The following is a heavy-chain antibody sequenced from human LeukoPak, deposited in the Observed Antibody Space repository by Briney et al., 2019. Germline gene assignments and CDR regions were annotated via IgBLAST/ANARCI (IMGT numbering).Heavy chain of an antibody. Sequence: SETLSLTCSVSGGSISSDYWSWIRQVPGKGLQWIAFISYSGSPDYNPSLKSRVTISIDTSKNQFSLKLTSVTAADTAVYYCARGGPSSRYFDYWGQGTLVTVSS. J-gene: IGHJ4*02. V-gene: IGHV4-59*01. CDR2: ISYSGSP. D-gene: IGHD6-13*01. CDR1: GGSISSDY. CDR3: ARGGPSSRYFDY.